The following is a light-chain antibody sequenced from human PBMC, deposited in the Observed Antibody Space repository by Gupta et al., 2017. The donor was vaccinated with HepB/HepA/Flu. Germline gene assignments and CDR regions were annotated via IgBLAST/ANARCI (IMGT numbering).Light chain of an antibody. CDR3: QQEDSTPRT. Sequence: DIVMTQSPHSLAVSLGERATINCKSSQSVLYSSNNKNYLAWYQQKPGQPPKLLIYWASTRESGVPDRFSGSGSGTDFTLTISSLQAEDVAVYYCQQEDSTPRTFGQGTKVEIK. J-gene: IGKJ1*01. V-gene: IGKV4-1*01. CDR1: QSVLYSSNNKNY. CDR2: WAS.